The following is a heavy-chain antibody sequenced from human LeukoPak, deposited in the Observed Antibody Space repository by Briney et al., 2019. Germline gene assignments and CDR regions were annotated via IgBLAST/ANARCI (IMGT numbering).Heavy chain of an antibody. CDR3: ARDREGGLDY. Sequence: GGSLRLSCAASGFTFSSYDVSWVRQAPGKGLEWVSAISGSGDRTHYADSVKGRFTISRDNSKNTLYLQMNSLRAEDTAVYYCARDREGGLDYWGQGTLVPVSS. D-gene: IGHD2-15*01. J-gene: IGHJ4*02. V-gene: IGHV3-23*01. CDR1: GFTFSSYD. CDR2: ISGSGDRT.